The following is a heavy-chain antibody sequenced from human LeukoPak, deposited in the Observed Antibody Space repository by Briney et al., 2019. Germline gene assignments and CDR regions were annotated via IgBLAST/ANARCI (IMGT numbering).Heavy chain of an antibody. J-gene: IGHJ3*02. D-gene: IGHD3-22*01. V-gene: IGHV3-21*01. CDR2: ISSSSSYI. CDR1: GFTFSSYS. CDR3: ARGGYYDSRRDAFDI. Sequence: GGSLRLSCAASGFTFSSYSMNWVRQAPGKGLEGVSSISSSSSYIYYADSVKGRFTISRDNAKNSLYLQMNSLRAEDTAVYYCARGGYYDSRRDAFDIWGQGTMVTVSS.